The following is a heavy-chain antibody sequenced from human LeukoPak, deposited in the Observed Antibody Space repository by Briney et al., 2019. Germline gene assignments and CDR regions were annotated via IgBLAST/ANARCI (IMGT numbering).Heavy chain of an antibody. D-gene: IGHD1-14*01. J-gene: IGHJ5*02. CDR2: IYYSGST. V-gene: IGHV4-59*01. CDR3: ARAGFNWFDP. Sequence: PSETLSLTCTVSGGFISSYYWSWIRQPPGKGLEWIGYIYYSGSTNYNPSLKSRVTISVDTSKNQFSLKLSSVTAADTAVYYCARAGFNWFDPWGQGTLVTVSS. CDR1: GGFISSYY.